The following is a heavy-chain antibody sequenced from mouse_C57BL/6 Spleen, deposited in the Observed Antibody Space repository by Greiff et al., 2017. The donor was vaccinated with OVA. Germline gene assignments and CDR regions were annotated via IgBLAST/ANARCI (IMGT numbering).Heavy chain of an antibody. CDR2: ISSGGSYT. Sequence: VQLQQSGGDLVKPGGSLKLSCAASGFTFSSYGMSWVRQTPDKRLEWVATISSGGSYTYYPDSVKGRFTISRDNAKNTLYLQMSSLKSEDTAMYYCARLGTTPVAEVFAYWGQGTLVTVSA. CDR1: GFTFSSYG. D-gene: IGHD1-1*01. V-gene: IGHV5-6*01. CDR3: ARLGTTPVAEVFAY. J-gene: IGHJ3*01.